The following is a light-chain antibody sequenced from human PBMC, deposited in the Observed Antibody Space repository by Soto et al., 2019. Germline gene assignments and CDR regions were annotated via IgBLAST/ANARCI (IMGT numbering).Light chain of an antibody. J-gene: IGKJ2*01. CDR3: QQYGSSPYT. Sequence: EIVLTQSPGTLSLSPGERATLSCRASQSVSSSYLAWYQQKPGQAPRLLIYGASSRATGIPDRFSGSGSGTDFTLTISRLEHEDCAVYYCQQYGSSPYTFGQGTKLEIK. CDR2: GAS. CDR1: QSVSSSY. V-gene: IGKV3-20*01.